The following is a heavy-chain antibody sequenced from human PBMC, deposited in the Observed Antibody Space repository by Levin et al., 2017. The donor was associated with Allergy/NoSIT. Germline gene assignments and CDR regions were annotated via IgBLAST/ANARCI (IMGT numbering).Heavy chain of an antibody. Sequence: TGGSLRLSCAASGFTFSNCAMSWVRQAPGKGPEWVSGISAGGISTYYADSVKGRFTISRDNSKNTLYLQMNSLRAEDTAIYYCAKDQYSSSSPYYFDYWGQGTLVTVSS. CDR2: ISAGGIST. CDR3: AKDQYSSSSPYYFDY. J-gene: IGHJ4*02. D-gene: IGHD6-6*01. V-gene: IGHV3-23*01. CDR1: GFTFSNCA.